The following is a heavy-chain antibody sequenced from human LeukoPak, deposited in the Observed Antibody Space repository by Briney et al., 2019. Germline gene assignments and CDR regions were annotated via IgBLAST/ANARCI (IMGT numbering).Heavy chain of an antibody. V-gene: IGHV4-59*01. D-gene: IGHD1-26*01. CDR2: IYYSGST. CDR1: GVSISSYY. Sequence: PSETLSLTCTVSGVSISSYYWNWIRQPPGKGLEWIGYIYYSGSTNYNPSLKSRVTISVDTSKNQSSLKLSSVTAADTAVYYCGRTVSGSYEGWFVPWGQGTLVTVSS. CDR3: GRTVSGSYEGWFVP. J-gene: IGHJ5*02.